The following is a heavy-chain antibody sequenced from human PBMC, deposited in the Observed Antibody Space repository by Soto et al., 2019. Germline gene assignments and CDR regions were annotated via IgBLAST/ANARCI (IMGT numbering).Heavy chain of an antibody. CDR2: IYYSGST. CDR3: ARVVTMIVVDSFDI. J-gene: IGHJ3*02. Sequence: KPSETLSLTCSVSGDSVSSGFYYWSWIRQPPGKGLEWIGYIYYSGSTYYNPSLKSRVTISVDTSKNQFSLKLSSVTAADTAVYYCARVVTMIVVDSFDIWGQGTMVTVSS. D-gene: IGHD3-22*01. V-gene: IGHV4-30-4*01. CDR1: GDSVSSGFYY.